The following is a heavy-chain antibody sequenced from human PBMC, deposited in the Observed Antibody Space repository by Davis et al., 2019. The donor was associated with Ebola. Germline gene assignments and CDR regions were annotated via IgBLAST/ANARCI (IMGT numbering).Heavy chain of an antibody. J-gene: IGHJ4*02. Sequence: ASVTVSCMASGYTFTGYYMHWVRQAPGQGFEWMGWINPNSGGTNYAQKFQGRVTMTRDTSISTAYMELSRLRSDDTAVYYCATAEGSGSYYVGVFDYWGQGTLVTVSS. D-gene: IGHD1-26*01. CDR2: INPNSGGT. CDR1: GYTFTGYY. CDR3: ATAEGSGSYYVGVFDY. V-gene: IGHV1-2*02.